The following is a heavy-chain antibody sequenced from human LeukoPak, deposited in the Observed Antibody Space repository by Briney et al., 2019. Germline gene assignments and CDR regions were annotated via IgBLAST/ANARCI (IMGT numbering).Heavy chain of an antibody. CDR3: ARDRSNWGAFDI. V-gene: IGHV1-18*01. CDR2: ISAYNGNT. D-gene: IGHD7-27*01. CDR1: GYTFTSYG. Sequence: ASVKVSCTASGYTFTSYGISWVRQAPGQGLEWMGWISAYNGNTNYAQKLQGRVTMTTDTSTSTAYMELRSLRSDDTAVYYCARDRSNWGAFDIWGQGTMATVSS. J-gene: IGHJ3*02.